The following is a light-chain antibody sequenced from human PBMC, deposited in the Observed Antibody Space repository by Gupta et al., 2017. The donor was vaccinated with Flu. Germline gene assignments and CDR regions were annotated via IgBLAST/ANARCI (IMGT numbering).Light chain of an antibody. CDR3: CSYAGSYTWV. Sequence: QSALTQPRSVCGSPGQSVTISCTGSTIITYNDVSWYQHHPGKAPKLMIYSVTMRPSVVPDRFTASKSGNTSSLTISGLQADDEADYYCCSYAGSYTWVFGGGTKLTVL. CDR2: SVT. J-gene: IGLJ3*02. V-gene: IGLV2-11*01. CDR1: TIITYND.